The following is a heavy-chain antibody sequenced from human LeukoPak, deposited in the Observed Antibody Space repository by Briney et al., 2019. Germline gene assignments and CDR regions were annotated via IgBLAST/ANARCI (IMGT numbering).Heavy chain of an antibody. Sequence: GASVKVSCKASGYTFTSYGISWVRQAPGQGLEWMGWISAYNGNTNYAQKLQGRVTMTTDTSTSTAYMELRSLRSDDTAVYYCGITMVRGVTDYWGQGTLVTVSS. CDR1: GYTFTSYG. CDR2: ISAYNGNT. CDR3: GITMVRGVTDY. J-gene: IGHJ4*02. D-gene: IGHD3-10*01. V-gene: IGHV1-18*01.